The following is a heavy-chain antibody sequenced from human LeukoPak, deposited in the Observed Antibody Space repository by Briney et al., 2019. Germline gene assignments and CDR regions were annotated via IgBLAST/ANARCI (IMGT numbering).Heavy chain of an antibody. Sequence: ASVKVSCKASGYTFTDSDIHWVRQAPGQGLQWMGWIKPNSGETRYTQKVQGRGTITTDTSISTDSMELSRLTSDDTAVYYCARLITMIEPGNYYYYHYMDVWGKGTAVTVSS. CDR2: IKPNSGET. CDR3: ARLITMIEPGNYYYYHYMDV. CDR1: GYTFTDSD. J-gene: IGHJ6*03. V-gene: IGHV1-2*02. D-gene: IGHD3-22*01.